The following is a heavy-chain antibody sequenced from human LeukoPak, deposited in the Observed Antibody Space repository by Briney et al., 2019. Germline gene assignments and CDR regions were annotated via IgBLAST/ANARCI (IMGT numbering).Heavy chain of an antibody. CDR3: AKSEYQLSPFNY. V-gene: IGHV3-30*18. CDR1: GFSFSTYG. Sequence: GGSLRLSCAASGFSFSTYGMLWVRQAPGKGLEWGAIISYDGNNAYYADSVKGRFAISRDNSKNTLYLQINNLRAEDTAVYYCAKSEYQLSPFNYWGQGALVTVSS. CDR2: ISYDGNNA. D-gene: IGHD2-2*01. J-gene: IGHJ4*02.